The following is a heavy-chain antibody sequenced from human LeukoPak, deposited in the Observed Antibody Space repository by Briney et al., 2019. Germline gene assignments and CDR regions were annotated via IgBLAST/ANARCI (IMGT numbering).Heavy chain of an antibody. CDR3: AKPPDYGDYVRYFDL. D-gene: IGHD4-17*01. CDR2: ISGSGGST. Sequence: GGSLRLSCAASGFTFSSYAMSWVRQAPGKGLEWVSAISGSGGSTYYADSVKGRFTISRGNSKNTLYLQMNSLRAEDTAVYYCAKPPDYGDYVRYFDLWGRGTLVTVSS. V-gene: IGHV3-23*01. CDR1: GFTFSSYA. J-gene: IGHJ2*01.